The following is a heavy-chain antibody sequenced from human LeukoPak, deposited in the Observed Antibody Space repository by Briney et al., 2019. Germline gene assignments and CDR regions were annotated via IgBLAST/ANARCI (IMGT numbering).Heavy chain of an antibody. D-gene: IGHD3-10*01. CDR3: ARGRWASGGSFFDY. CDR1: GGTFSSYA. Sequence: SVKVSCKAAGGTFSSYAISWVRQAPGQGLEWMGGIIPIFGTANYAQKFQGRVTITADESTSTAYMELSSLRSEDTAVYYCARGRWASGGSFFDYWGQGTLVTVSS. J-gene: IGHJ4*02. V-gene: IGHV1-69*13. CDR2: IIPIFGTA.